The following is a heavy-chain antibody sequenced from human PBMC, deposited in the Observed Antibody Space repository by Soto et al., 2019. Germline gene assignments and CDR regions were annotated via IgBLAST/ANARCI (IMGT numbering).Heavy chain of an antibody. CDR1: GFTFSSYA. D-gene: IGHD2-15*01. CDR3: AKNLIYCSGGSCYPGYYYYYGMDV. Sequence: GGSLRLSYAASGFTFSSYAMRWVRQAPGKGLEWVSAISGSGGSTYYADSVKGRFTISRDNSKNTLYLQMNSLRAEDTAVYYCAKNLIYCSGGSCYPGYYYYYGMDVWGQGTTVTVSS. V-gene: IGHV3-23*01. J-gene: IGHJ6*02. CDR2: ISGSGGST.